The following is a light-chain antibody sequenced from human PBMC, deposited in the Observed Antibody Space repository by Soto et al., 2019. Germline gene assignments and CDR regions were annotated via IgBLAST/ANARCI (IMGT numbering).Light chain of an antibody. V-gene: IGLV2-8*01. CDR3: SSYAGSNNVI. J-gene: IGLJ2*01. Sequence: QSALTQPPSASGSPGQSVAISCTGTSSDVGGNNYVSWYQQHPGKAPKLMVYEVTKGPSGVPDRFSGSKSGNTASLTVSGLQAEDEADYYCSSYAGSNNVIFGGGTKVTVL. CDR1: SSDVGGNNY. CDR2: EVT.